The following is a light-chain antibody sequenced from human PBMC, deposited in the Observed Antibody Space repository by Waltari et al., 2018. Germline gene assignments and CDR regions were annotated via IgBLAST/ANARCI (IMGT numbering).Light chain of an antibody. CDR3: SSYAGGNNYVV. J-gene: IGLJ2*01. CDR2: EVF. V-gene: IGLV2-8*01. CDR1: SSDIGGYNY. Sequence: QSALTQPPSSSGSPGQSVTISCTGTSSDIGGYNYVSWYQQHPGKAPKLMIYEVFKRPAGVPDRFSGSKSVATASLTVSGLQAEDEADYYCSSYAGGNNYVVFGGGTKLTVL.